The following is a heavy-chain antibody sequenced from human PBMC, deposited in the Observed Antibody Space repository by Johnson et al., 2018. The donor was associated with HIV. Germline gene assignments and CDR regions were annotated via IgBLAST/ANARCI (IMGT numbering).Heavy chain of an antibody. CDR1: GFTFSTYA. J-gene: IGHJ3*02. V-gene: IGHV3-30-3*01. Sequence: QVQLVESGGGVVQPGGSLRLSCAASGFTFSTYAMHWVRQAPGKGLEWVTLISYDGSNTYYADSVKGRFTISRDNSKNTLYLQMNSLRAEDTAVYYCAKGGVPYCGGDCYDAFDIWGQGTMVTVSS. CDR2: ISYDGSNT. D-gene: IGHD2-21*01. CDR3: AKGGVPYCGGDCYDAFDI.